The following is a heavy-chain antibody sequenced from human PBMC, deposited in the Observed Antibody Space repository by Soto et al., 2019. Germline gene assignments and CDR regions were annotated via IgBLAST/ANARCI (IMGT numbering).Heavy chain of an antibody. V-gene: IGHV3-48*02. CDR2: INGSSSTM. Sequence: EVQLVESGGGLLQRGGSLRLSCAASGFTFGIYSMNWVRQAPGKGLEWISYINGSSSTMYYADSVKGRFIISRDNADNSLYLQMNSLRDADTAVYYCARGDRFRCSGDRCFSDGLFLSWGQGTLVTVSS. CDR3: ARGDRFRCSGDRCFSDGLFLS. D-gene: IGHD2-15*01. J-gene: IGHJ5*02. CDR1: GFTFGIYS.